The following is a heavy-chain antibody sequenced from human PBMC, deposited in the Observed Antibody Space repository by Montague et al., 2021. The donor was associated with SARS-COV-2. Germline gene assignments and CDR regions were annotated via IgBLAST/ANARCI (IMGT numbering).Heavy chain of an antibody. D-gene: IGHD5-24*01. CDR2: LYKDDRTT. V-gene: IGHV3-23*03. J-gene: IGHJ4*02. CDR3: AKRDGYNPGNWSFDY. CDR1: GFIFRNYA. Sequence: SLRLSCAASGFIFRNYAMSWVRQAPGKGLEWISVLYKDDRTTEYAGSVKGRFTISRVNAKNTLYLQMKSWKPEATALYYCAKRDGYNPGNWSFDYWGRGTLVTVSS.